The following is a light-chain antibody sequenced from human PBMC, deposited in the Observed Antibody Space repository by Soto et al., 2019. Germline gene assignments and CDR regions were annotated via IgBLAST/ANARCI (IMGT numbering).Light chain of an antibody. CDR2: DVS. CDR3: SSYTSSTPRV. V-gene: IGLV2-14*01. J-gene: IGLJ1*01. CDR1: SSDVGGYNY. Sequence: QSALTQPASVSGSPGQSITISCTGTSSDVGGYNYVSWYQQHPGKAPKLMIYDVSNRPSGVSNRFSGSKSGNTASLTISGLQAEDEDDYYCSSYTSSTPRVFGTGTKLTVL.